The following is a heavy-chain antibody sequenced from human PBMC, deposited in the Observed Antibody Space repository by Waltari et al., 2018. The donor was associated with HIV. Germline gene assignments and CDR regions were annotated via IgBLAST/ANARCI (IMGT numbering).Heavy chain of an antibody. CDR3: ARDHYYGSSGYYSDY. D-gene: IGHD3-22*01. CDR1: GYNFTNYG. CDR2: ISGCNGNT. Sequence: QVHLVQSGAELRKPGASVTVSCQASGYNFTNYGITWVRQAHGQGLEWMGWISGCNGNTKYAQKVRGRVTMTTDTSTSTAYLEMGSLRFDDTAVYYCARDHYYGSSGYYSDYWGQGTLVTVSS. V-gene: IGHV1-18*01. J-gene: IGHJ4*02.